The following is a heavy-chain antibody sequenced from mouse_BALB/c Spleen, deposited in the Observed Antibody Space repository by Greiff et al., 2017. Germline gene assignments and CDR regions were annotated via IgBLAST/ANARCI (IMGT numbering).Heavy chain of an antibody. CDR3: ARMDYYGSSPGYFDV. Sequence: QVTLKESGPGILQPSQTLSLTCSFSGFSLSTSGMGVGWIRQPSGKGLEWLAHIWWDDDKRYNPALKSRLTISKDTSSNQVFLKIASVDTADTATYYCARMDYYGSSPGYFDVWGAGTTVTVSS. CDR2: IWWDDDK. D-gene: IGHD1-1*01. J-gene: IGHJ1*01. CDR1: GFSLSTSGMG. V-gene: IGHV8-8*01.